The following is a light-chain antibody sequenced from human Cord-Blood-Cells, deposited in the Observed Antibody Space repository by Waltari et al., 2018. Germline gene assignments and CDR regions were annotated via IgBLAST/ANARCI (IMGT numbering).Light chain of an antibody. Sequence: QSALTQPASVSGSPGQSITISCTGTSSDVGSYNLVSCYQQHPGKAPKLMIYEGSKRPSGVSNRFSGSKSGNTASLTISGLQAEDEADYYCCSYAGSSTPVVFGGGTKLTVL. CDR3: CSYAGSSTPVV. CDR2: EGS. V-gene: IGLV2-23*01. CDR1: SSDVGSYNL. J-gene: IGLJ2*01.